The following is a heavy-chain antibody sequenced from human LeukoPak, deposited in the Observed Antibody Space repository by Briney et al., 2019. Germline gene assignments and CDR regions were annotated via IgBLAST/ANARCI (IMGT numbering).Heavy chain of an antibody. V-gene: IGHV3-33*01. CDR1: GFTFSSYG. D-gene: IGHD3-16*02. CDR2: IWYDGSNK. J-gene: IGHJ4*02. CDR3: VRERGRQVISPYFDH. Sequence: PGGSLRLSCAASGFTFSSYGMHWVRQAPGKGLEWVAVIWYDGSNKYYADSVKGRFTISRDNSKNTLYLQMNSLRAEDTALYYCVRERGRQVISPYFDHWGQGTLVTVSS.